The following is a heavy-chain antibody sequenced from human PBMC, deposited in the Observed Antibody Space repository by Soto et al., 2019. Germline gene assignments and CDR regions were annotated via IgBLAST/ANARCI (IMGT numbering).Heavy chain of an antibody. CDR2: ISYDGSNK. Sequence: QVQLVESGGGVVQPGRSLRLSCAASGFTFSSYAMHWVRQAPGKGLEWVAVISYDGSNKYYADSVKGRFTISRDNSKNTLYLQMNSLRAEDTAVYYCAREYSNYEVELDYWGQGTLVTVSS. CDR3: AREYSNYEVELDY. D-gene: IGHD4-4*01. CDR1: GFTFSSYA. V-gene: IGHV3-30-3*01. J-gene: IGHJ4*02.